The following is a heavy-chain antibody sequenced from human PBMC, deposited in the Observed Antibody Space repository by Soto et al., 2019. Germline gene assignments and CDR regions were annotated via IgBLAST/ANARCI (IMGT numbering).Heavy chain of an antibody. J-gene: IGHJ6*02. Sequence: GFLTLSCAASRFTFSTYSMDWVRQAPGKGLEWVAVISYDGSNKYYAASVKGRFYISRDNSKNTEYLQTNSLRPDDTAVYYCARGYVGATYYYYGLDVWGQGTTVTVSS. D-gene: IGHD3-10*01. CDR1: RFTFSTYS. CDR3: ARGYVGATYYYYGLDV. V-gene: IGHV3-30-3*01. CDR2: ISYDGSNK.